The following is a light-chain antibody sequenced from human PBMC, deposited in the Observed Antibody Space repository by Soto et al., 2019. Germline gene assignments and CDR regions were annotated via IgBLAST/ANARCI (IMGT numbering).Light chain of an antibody. Sequence: ESVLTQSPGTLSLSPGDRATLSCRASQSDGRSFFAWYQQKPGQAPRLLIFGGFRRATGIPDRFSGSESGTDFPLTISRLEPEDFAVYYCQHYGTSRAFGQGTKVEIK. V-gene: IGKV3-20*01. CDR1: QSDGRSF. CDR2: GGF. CDR3: QHYGTSRA. J-gene: IGKJ1*01.